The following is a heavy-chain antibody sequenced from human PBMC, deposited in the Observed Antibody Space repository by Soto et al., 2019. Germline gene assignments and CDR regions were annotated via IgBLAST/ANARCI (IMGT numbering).Heavy chain of an antibody. J-gene: IGHJ5*02. CDR3: ARRAPGVRYFDWFPGGFDP. CDR2: IYPGDSDT. Sequence: EVQLVQSGAEVKKPGESLKISCKGSGYSFTSYWIGWVRQMPGKGLEWMGIIYPGDSDTRYSPSFQGQVTISADKSISTAYLQWSSLKASDTAMYYCARRAPGVRYFDWFPGGFDPWGQGTLVTVSS. D-gene: IGHD3-9*01. CDR1: GYSFTSYW. V-gene: IGHV5-51*03.